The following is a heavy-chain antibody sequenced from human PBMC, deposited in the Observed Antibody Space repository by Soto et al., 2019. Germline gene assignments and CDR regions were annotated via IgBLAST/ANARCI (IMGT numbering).Heavy chain of an antibody. CDR2: IYYSGST. CDR1: GGSINSYY. CDR3: ARQVPAAIRLGWFDP. J-gene: IGHJ5*02. V-gene: IGHV4-59*08. Sequence: PSETLSLTCTVSGGSINSYYWSWIRQPPGKGLEWIGYIYYSGSTKYNPSLKSRVTISKDTSKNQFSLKLSSVTAADTAVYYCARQVPAAIRLGWFDPWGQGTLVTVSS. D-gene: IGHD2-2*02.